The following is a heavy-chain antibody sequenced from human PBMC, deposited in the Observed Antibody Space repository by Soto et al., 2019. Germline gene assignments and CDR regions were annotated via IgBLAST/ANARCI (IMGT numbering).Heavy chain of an antibody. Sequence: SETLSLTCTVSGGSISSGDYYWSWIRQPPGKGLEWIGYIYYSGSTYYNPSLKSRVTISVDTSKNQFSLKLSSVTAADTAVYYCGGRGLGVGNYSYGMDGWGQGTTVNVSS. CDR1: GGSISSGDYY. CDR3: GGRGLGVGNYSYGMDG. CDR2: IYYSGST. D-gene: IGHD3-10*01. V-gene: IGHV4-30-4*01. J-gene: IGHJ6*02.